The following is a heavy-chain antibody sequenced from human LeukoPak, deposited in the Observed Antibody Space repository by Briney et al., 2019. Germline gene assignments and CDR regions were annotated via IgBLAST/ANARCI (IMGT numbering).Heavy chain of an antibody. CDR1: GFTFSSYG. J-gene: IGHJ4*02. CDR3: ARVWFGESLIDY. Sequence: GRSLRLSRAASGFTFSSYGMHWVRQAPGKGLEWVAVIWYDGSNKYYADSVKGRFTISRDNSKNTLYLQMNSLRAEDTAVYYCARVWFGESLIDYWGQGTLVTVSS. V-gene: IGHV3-33*01. CDR2: IWYDGSNK. D-gene: IGHD3-10*01.